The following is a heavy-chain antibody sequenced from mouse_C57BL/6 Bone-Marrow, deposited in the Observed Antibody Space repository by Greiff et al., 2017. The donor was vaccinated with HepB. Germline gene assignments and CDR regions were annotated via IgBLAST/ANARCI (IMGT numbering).Heavy chain of an antibody. CDR1: GFSLTSYG. V-gene: IGHV2-2*01. CDR3: ARGLDGPGFAY. CDR2: IWSGGST. D-gene: IGHD2-3*01. Sequence: VQLVESGPGLVQPSQSLSITCTVSGFSLTSYGVHWVRQSPGKGLEWLGVIWSGGSTDYNAAFISRLSICKDNSKSQVFFKMNSLQADDTAIYYCARGLDGPGFAYWGQGTLVTVSA. J-gene: IGHJ3*01.